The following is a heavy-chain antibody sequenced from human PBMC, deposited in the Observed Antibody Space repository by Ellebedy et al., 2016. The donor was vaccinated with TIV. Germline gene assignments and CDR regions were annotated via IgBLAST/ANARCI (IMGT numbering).Heavy chain of an antibody. J-gene: IGHJ4*02. CDR1: GASISSSY. CDR3: ARSLGVFDY. CDR2: VNYRGTT. D-gene: IGHD1-26*01. V-gene: IGHV4-59*01. Sequence: SETLSLTXTVSGASISSSYWSWIRQPPGKGLEWIGYVNYRGTTNYNPSLKSRVTVSVDTSNNQFSLKLSSVTAADTAVYYCARSLGVFDYWGQGTLVTVSS.